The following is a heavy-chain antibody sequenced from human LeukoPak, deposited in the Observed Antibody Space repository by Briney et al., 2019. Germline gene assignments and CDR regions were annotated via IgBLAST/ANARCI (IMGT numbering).Heavy chain of an antibody. V-gene: IGHV4-4*07. CDR3: ARSILYYYDRSARGTFDI. Sequence: SETLSLTCTVSGDSISSYYWSWIRQPAGKVLEWIGRIYTSGSTNYNPSLKSRVTMSVDTSKKQFSLKLSSVTAADTAVYYCARSILYYYDRSARGTFDIWGPGTMVTVS. J-gene: IGHJ3*02. CDR2: IYTSGST. CDR1: GDSISSYY. D-gene: IGHD3-22*01.